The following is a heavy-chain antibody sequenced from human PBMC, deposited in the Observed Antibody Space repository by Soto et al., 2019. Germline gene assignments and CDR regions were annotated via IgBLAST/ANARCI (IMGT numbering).Heavy chain of an antibody. D-gene: IGHD3-22*01. CDR3: ASQHYYGSSGYYVGY. V-gene: IGHV4-39*01. CDR1: GFNISSNIYY. Sequence: SETLSLTCTVSGFNISSNIYYWGWIRQPPGKGLEWIGNIHYSGSTYYDSSLKTRVTISVDTSKNQFSLKLSSVTAADTAVYYCASQHYYGSSGYYVGYWGQGTLVTVSS. J-gene: IGHJ4*02. CDR2: IHYSGST.